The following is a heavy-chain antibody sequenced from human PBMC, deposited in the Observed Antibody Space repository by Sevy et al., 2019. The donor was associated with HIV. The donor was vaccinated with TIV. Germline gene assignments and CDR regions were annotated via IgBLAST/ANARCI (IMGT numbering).Heavy chain of an antibody. CDR3: ARDVWVAGFYNWFDP. D-gene: IGHD6-19*01. J-gene: IGHJ5*02. CDR1: GYTFTSYG. V-gene: IGHV1-18*01. CDR2: ISAYNGNT. Sequence: ASVKVSCKASGYTFTSYGISWVRQAPGQGLEWMGWISAYNGNTNYVQKLQGRVTMTTDTSTSTAYMELRSLRSDDTAVYYCARDVWVAGFYNWFDPWGQGTLVTVSS.